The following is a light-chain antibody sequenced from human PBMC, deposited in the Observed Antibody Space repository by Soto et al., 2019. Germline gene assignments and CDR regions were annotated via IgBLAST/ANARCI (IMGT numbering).Light chain of an antibody. J-gene: IGKJ1*01. CDR3: QQRSSWMWA. CDR2: DTS. V-gene: IGKV3-11*01. CDR1: RSVSTY. Sequence: EIVVTQSPVTLSLSPGDRATLSCRASRSVSTYLAWYQQKPGQAPRLLIYDTSHRATGIPARFSGSGSGTDFTLTIRSLEPEDFAVYYCQQRSSWMWAFGQGTRVEVK.